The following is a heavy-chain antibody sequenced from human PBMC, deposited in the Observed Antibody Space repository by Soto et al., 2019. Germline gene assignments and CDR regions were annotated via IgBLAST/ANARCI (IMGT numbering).Heavy chain of an antibody. CDR3: AAGGGLPRYY. J-gene: IGHJ4*02. CDR1: GGSISSGGYS. Sequence: QLQLQESGSGLVKPSQTLSLTCAVSGGSISSGGYSWSWIRQPPGKGLEWIGYIYHSGSTYYNPSRKSRVTRSVDRSKHQFSLKLSSVTAADTAVYYCAAGGGLPRYYWGQGTLVTVSS. CDR2: IYHSGST. D-gene: IGHD5-12*01. V-gene: IGHV4-30-2*01.